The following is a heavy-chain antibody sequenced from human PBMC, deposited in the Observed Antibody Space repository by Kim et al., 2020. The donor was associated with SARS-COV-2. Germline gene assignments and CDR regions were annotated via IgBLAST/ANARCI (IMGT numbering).Heavy chain of an antibody. J-gene: IGHJ6*02. CDR3: ARLAAAGNYYYGMDV. D-gene: IGHD6-13*01. CDR2: INPSGCST. Sequence: ASVKVSCKASGYTFTSYYMHWVRQAPGQGLEWMGIINPSGCSTSYAQKFQGRVTMTRDTSTSTVYMELSSLRSEDTAVFYCARLAAAGNYYYGMDVWGQGTTVTVSS. V-gene: IGHV1-46*01. CDR1: GYTFTSYY.